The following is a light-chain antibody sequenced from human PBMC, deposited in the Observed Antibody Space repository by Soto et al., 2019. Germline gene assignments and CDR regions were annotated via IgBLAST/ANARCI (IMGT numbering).Light chain of an antibody. CDR2: GAS. Sequence: DIQMTQSPSTLSASVGDRVIITCRASQSISSWLAWYQQKPGKAPKLLIYGASSLDSGVPSRFSGSGSGPEFTLTISSLQPDDFATYSGQHYDGYSALTFGGGTKVEIK. CDR1: QSISSW. V-gene: IGKV1-5*03. CDR3: QHYDGYSALT. J-gene: IGKJ4*01.